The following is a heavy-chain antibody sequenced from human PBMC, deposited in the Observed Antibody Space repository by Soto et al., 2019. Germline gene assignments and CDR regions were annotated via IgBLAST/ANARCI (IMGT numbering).Heavy chain of an antibody. Sequence: ASVKVSCKASGHTFTGHHMHWVRQAPGQGLEWMGLIDLDIGDTKYAQKFQGRVTMTRDTSISTAYMELSRLRSDDTAVYYCARDIVVVPAAIQDESYYYYYGMDVWGQGTTVTVSS. D-gene: IGHD2-2*02. CDR3: ARDIVVVPAAIQDESYYYYYGMDV. CDR2: IDLDIGDT. V-gene: IGHV1-2*02. CDR1: GHTFTGHH. J-gene: IGHJ6*02.